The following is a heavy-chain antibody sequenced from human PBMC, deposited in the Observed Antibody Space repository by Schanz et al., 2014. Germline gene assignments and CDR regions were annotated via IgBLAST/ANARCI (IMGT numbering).Heavy chain of an antibody. D-gene: IGHD3-10*01. J-gene: IGHJ5*02. CDR3: STTPNFYASGTYSWFDP. CDR2: IKSRSDGGTT. V-gene: IGHV3-15*01. CDR1: GFTFSNAW. Sequence: EVQLVESGGGLVQPGGSLRLCCVASGFTFSNAWMNWVRQGPGNRLEWVGRIKSRSDGGTTDYAAPVKGRFIISRDDSRNTLYLQMSGLKTEDTAVYYCSTTPNFYASGTYSWFDPWGQGTRVTVSS.